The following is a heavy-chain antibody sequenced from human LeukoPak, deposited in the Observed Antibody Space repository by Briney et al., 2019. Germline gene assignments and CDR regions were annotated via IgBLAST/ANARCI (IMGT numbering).Heavy chain of an antibody. D-gene: IGHD5-24*01. V-gene: IGHV4-59*01. CDR1: GGSISTYY. Sequence: PSETLSLTCTVSGGSISTYYWSWVRQTPGKGLEWIGYIYYTGSTKYNPSLESRVTISVDTSKNQSSLKLSSVTAADTAVYYCAGGLSRDGHRHWYFDLWGRGTLVTVSS. CDR2: IYYTGST. CDR3: AGGLSRDGHRHWYFDL. J-gene: IGHJ2*01.